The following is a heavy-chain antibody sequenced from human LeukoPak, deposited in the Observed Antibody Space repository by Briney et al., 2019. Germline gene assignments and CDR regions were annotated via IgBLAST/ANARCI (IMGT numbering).Heavy chain of an antibody. CDR2: ISYDGSNK. D-gene: IGHD3-10*01. V-gene: IGHV3-30-3*01. CDR3: ARAGVEFDAFDI. Sequence: GGSLRLSCAASGFTFSSYAMHWVRQAPGKGLEWVAVISYDGSNKYYADSVKGRFTISRDNSKNTLYLQMNSLRAEDTAVYYCARAGVEFDAFDIWGRGTMVTVSS. CDR1: GFTFSSYA. J-gene: IGHJ3*02.